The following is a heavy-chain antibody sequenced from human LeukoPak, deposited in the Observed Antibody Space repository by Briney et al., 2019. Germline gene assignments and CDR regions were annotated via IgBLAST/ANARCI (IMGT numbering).Heavy chain of an antibody. D-gene: IGHD3-22*01. CDR3: ARTYYYDSSGYPIMPFDY. J-gene: IGHJ4*02. Sequence: GGSLRLSCAASGFTFSSYVMSWVRQAPGKGLEWVSAISGSGGSTYYADSVKGRFTISRDNSKNTLYLQMNSLRAEDTAVYYCARTYYYDSSGYPIMPFDYWGQGTLVTVSS. CDR1: GFTFSSYV. V-gene: IGHV3-23*01. CDR2: ISGSGGST.